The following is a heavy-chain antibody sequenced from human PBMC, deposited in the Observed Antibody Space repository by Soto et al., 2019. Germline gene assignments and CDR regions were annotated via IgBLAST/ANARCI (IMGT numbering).Heavy chain of an antibody. Sequence: PGGSLRLSCAASGFTFRNYAMHWGRQAPGKGLEWVATISYDGDNKYYTDSVKGPFTISRDNSKNTLYLQMNSLRPEDTAVYYCARPWGQLSTYYYGMDTWGQGTTVTV. CDR1: GFTFRNYA. CDR3: ARPWGQLSTYYYGMDT. V-gene: IGHV3-30-3*01. D-gene: IGHD3-16*01. J-gene: IGHJ6*02. CDR2: ISYDGDNK.